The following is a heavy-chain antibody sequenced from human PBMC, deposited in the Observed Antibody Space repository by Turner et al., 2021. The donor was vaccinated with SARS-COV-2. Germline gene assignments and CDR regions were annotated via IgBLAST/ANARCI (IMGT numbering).Heavy chain of an antibody. CDR3: ARAFPISSSWYDDYYYYYGMDV. CDR2: IAYDGSNK. V-gene: IGHV3-30-3*01. Sequence: VQQVESGGGVVQPGRSLLLSRAASGFCFSSYTMHWVRQAPGKGLEWVAVIAYDGSNKYYADSVKGRFTISRDNSKNTLYLQMNSLRAEDTAVYYCARAFPISSSWYDDYYYYYGMDVWGQGTTVTVSS. D-gene: IGHD6-13*01. J-gene: IGHJ6*02. CDR1: GFCFSSYT.